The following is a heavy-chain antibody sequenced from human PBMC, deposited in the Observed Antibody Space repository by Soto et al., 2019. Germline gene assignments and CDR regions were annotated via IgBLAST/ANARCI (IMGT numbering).Heavy chain of an antibody. CDR1: GFSLSTSGVG. D-gene: IGHD2-15*01. V-gene: IGHV2-5*02. CDR2: IYWDDDK. CDR3: AHRLCDSSCYWDVGFLDY. Sequence: QITLKESGPTLVKPTQTLTLTCTFSGFSLSTSGVGVGWIRQPPGKALECLALIYWDDDKRYRPSLRSRLSVPEDTSKNPVVLTMTNMDPVDTGTYYCAHRLCDSSCYWDVGFLDYWGQGTLVTVSS. J-gene: IGHJ4*02.